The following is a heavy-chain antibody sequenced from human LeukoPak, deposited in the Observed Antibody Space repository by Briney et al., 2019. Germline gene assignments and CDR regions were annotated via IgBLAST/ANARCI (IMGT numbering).Heavy chain of an antibody. J-gene: IGHJ4*02. V-gene: IGHV3-74*01. CDR2: INSDGSST. D-gene: IGHD3-9*01. CDR1: GFTFSSYW. Sequence: PGGSLRLSCAASGFTFSSYWMHWVRQAPGKGLVWVSRINSDGSSTSYADSVKGRFTISRNNAKNTLYLQTNSLRAEDTAVYYCAREGGDYDILTGYYSSWGQGTLVTVSS. CDR3: AREGGDYDILTGYYSS.